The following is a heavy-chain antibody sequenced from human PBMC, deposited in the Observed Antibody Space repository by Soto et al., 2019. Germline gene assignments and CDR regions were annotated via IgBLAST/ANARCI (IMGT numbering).Heavy chain of an antibody. CDR3: SHVNPRIRFDP. D-gene: IGHD2-15*01. CDR2: IYWDDDK. V-gene: IGHV2-5*02. Sequence: QITLKESGPTLVKPTQTLTLTCTFSGFSLSTSGVGVGWILQPPGKDLEWVALIYWDDDKRYSPSLKSRLTITKDTSKNQVVLTMTNMDPVDTATYYCSHVNPRIRFDPWGQGTLVTVSS. CDR1: GFSLSTSGVG. J-gene: IGHJ5*02.